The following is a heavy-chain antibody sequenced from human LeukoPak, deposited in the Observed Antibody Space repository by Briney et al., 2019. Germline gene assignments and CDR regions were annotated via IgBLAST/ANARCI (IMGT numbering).Heavy chain of an antibody. V-gene: IGHV3-7*01. CDR1: GFTFNKSW. Sequence: GGSLRLSCAASGFTFNKSWMSWVRQAPGKGPEWVANIKEDGTQKYYVDSVRGRFTISRDNAENSLYLQMNSLRDEDTAVYYCARGQTMIVDLNGDGMDVWGQGTTVTVSS. CDR2: IKEDGTQK. CDR3: ARGQTMIVDLNGDGMDV. J-gene: IGHJ6*02. D-gene: IGHD3-22*01.